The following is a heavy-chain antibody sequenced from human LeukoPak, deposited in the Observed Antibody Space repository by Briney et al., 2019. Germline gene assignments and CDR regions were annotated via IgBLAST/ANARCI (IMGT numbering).Heavy chain of an antibody. D-gene: IGHD5-24*01. J-gene: IGHJ4*02. CDR1: GYTFTGYY. V-gene: IGHV1-2*02. CDR3: ARGGWLRSQGAYYFDY. CDR2: INPNSGGT. Sequence: GASVKVSCKASGYTFTGYYMHWVRQAPGQGLEWMGWINPNSGGTNYAQKFQGRVTMTRDTSISTAYMELSRLRSDDTAVYYCARGGWLRSQGAYYFDYWGQGTLVTVSS.